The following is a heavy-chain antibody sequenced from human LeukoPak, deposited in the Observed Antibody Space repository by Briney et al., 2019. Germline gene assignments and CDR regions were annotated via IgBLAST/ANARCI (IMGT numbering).Heavy chain of an antibody. J-gene: IGHJ4*02. CDR3: ARHRGYSYGYQDY. Sequence: SETLSLTCNVSGGSISNYYWSWIRQPPGKGLEWIGYIYYSGSTNYNPSLESRVTISVDTSKNQFSLKLSSVTASDTAVYYCARHRGYSYGYQDYWGQGTLVTVSS. V-gene: IGHV4-59*08. CDR2: IYYSGST. D-gene: IGHD5-18*01. CDR1: GGSISNYY.